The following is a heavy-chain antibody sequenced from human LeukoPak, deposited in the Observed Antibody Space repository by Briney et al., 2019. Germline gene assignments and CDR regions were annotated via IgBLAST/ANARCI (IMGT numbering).Heavy chain of an antibody. V-gene: IGHV3-48*02. D-gene: IGHD4-23*01. Sequence: GGSLRLSCAASEFAFGTYNMNWVRQAPGKGLEWVSYISTGSSTTYYADSVKGRFTISRDNVEISLYLQMNSLRDEDTAVYYCARVAAGYSVNYFDYWGQGTLVTVSS. J-gene: IGHJ4*02. CDR3: ARVAAGYSVNYFDY. CDR1: EFAFGTYN. CDR2: ISTGSSTT.